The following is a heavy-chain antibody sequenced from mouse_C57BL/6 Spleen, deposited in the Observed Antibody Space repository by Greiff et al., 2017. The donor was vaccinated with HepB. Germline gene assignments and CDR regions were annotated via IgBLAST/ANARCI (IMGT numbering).Heavy chain of an antibody. D-gene: IGHD1-1*01. J-gene: IGHJ1*03. CDR2: IDPSDSYT. Sequence: QVQLQQPGAELVMPGASVKLSCKASGYTFTSYWMHWVKQRPGQGLEWIGEIDPSDSYTNYNQKFKGKSTLTVDKSSSTAYMQLSSLTSEDSAVYYCARGMYGSSYGWYFDVWGTGTTVTVSS. V-gene: IGHV1-69*01. CDR3: ARGMYGSSYGWYFDV. CDR1: GYTFTSYW.